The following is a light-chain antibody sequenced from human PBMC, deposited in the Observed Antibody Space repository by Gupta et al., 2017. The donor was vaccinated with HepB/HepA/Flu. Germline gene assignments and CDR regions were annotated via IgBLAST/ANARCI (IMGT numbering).Light chain of an antibody. Sequence: DIQMTQSPSSLSASVGDRVIITCRASQSVSGWLAWYQQKPGKAPKSLIYAASNLQSGVPSRFSGSGSGTDFTLTISSLQPEDFATYYCQQENHHPHTFGEGTKVEI. CDR1: QSVSGW. J-gene: IGKJ4*01. CDR3: QQENHHPHT. CDR2: AAS. V-gene: IGKV1D-16*01.